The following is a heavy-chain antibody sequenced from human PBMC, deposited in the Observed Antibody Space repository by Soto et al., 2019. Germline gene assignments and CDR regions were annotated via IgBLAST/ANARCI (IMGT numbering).Heavy chain of an antibody. CDR1: GFSFSTYS. Sequence: GGSLRLSCAASGFSFSTYSMNWVRQAPGKGLEWVSSISTRGEVYYADSVKGRFTISRDNSKNSVSLQMNSLRGDDTAVYYCAREETARPLDYGLDVWGQGSTVTVSS. V-gene: IGHV3-21*01. CDR3: AREETARPLDYGLDV. CDR2: ISTRGEV. J-gene: IGHJ6*02.